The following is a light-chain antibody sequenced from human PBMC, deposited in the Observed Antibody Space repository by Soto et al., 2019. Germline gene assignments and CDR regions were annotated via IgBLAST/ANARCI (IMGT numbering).Light chain of an antibody. CDR2: EVS. V-gene: IGLV2-8*01. J-gene: IGLJ2*01. CDR1: SSDVGGYNY. Sequence: QSVLTQPPSASGSPGQSVTISCTGTSSDVGGYNYVSWYQQHPGKAPKLMIYEVSKRPSGVPDRFSGSKSGNTASLTVSGAQGEGWGGYYCSSYAGSNNLVFGGGTKLTVL. CDR3: SSYAGSNNLV.